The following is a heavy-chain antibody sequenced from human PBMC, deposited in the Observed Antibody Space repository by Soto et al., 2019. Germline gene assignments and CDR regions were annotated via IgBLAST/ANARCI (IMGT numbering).Heavy chain of an antibody. Sequence: QVQLQESGPGLVKPSQTLSLTCTVSGGSISSGGYYWSWIRQHPGKGLEWIGYIYYSGSTYYNPSLKSRVTISVDTSKTQFSLKLSSVTAADTAVYYCARGWGIVVVPAARPGWFDPWDQGTLVTVSS. CDR2: IYYSGST. CDR3: ARGWGIVVVPAARPGWFDP. D-gene: IGHD2-2*01. J-gene: IGHJ5*02. V-gene: IGHV4-31*03. CDR1: GGSISSGGYY.